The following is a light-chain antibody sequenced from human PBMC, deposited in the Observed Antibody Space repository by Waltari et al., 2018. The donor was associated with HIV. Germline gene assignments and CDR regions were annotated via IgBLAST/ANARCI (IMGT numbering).Light chain of an antibody. V-gene: IGKV4-1*01. CDR3: QQYYSDPWT. CDR1: HSLLYSSNNYNY. CDR2: GAS. J-gene: IGKJ1*01. Sequence: DNLITQSPDSLSLSLRGRAPINCKSRHSLLYSSNNYNYLAWYQQKPGQAPKLLIYGASTRETGIPERFSGSGSGAQFNLTISSLGAEDVAAYYCQQYYSDPWTFGEGTKVE.